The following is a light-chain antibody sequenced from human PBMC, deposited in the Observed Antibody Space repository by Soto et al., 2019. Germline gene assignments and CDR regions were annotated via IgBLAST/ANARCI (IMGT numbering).Light chain of an antibody. Sequence: DIQLTQSPSSVSASVGYRFIITCRASQDLHGWLAWYQQKPGKAPKLLIYAASTLLPGVPSRFSGSGSGTYFTLTISSLQPEDFAIYYCQQPINFPITVGPGTRLEIK. CDR2: AAS. V-gene: IGKV1D-12*01. CDR3: QQPINFPIT. CDR1: QDLHGW. J-gene: IGKJ5*01.